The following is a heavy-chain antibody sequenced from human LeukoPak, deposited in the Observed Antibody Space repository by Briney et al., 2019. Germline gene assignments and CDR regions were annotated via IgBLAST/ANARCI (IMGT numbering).Heavy chain of an antibody. J-gene: IGHJ5*02. Sequence: SETLSLTCIVPGVSIRSYYWSWIRQPPGQGLEWVGYIYYSESTNYNPSLKSRVTISVDTSKNQFSLKLSSVTAADTAVYYCARGQGYSYGYEWFDPWGQGTLVTVSS. CDR1: GVSIRSYY. CDR2: IYYSEST. D-gene: IGHD5-18*01. CDR3: ARGQGYSYGYEWFDP. V-gene: IGHV4-59*01.